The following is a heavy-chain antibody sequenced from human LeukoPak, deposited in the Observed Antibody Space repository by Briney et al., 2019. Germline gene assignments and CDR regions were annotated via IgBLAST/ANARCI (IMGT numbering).Heavy chain of an antibody. CDR1: EGTLSGYF. CDR3: VRQIGSGAFDL. J-gene: IGHJ3*01. CDR2: ISIAREI. Sequence: ASETLSLTCAVYEGTLSGYFWSWVRQPPGKGLEWIGEISIAREINYNPSLRSRATISMDTTKNQFSLTLSSVIVADTALYHCVRQIGSGAFDLWGRDRVVIVSS. V-gene: IGHV4-34*01. D-gene: IGHD2-2*03.